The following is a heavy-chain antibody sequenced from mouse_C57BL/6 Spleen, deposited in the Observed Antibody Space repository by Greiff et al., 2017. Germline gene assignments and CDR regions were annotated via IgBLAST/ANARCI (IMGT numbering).Heavy chain of an antibody. CDR1: GYTFTSYW. V-gene: IGHV1-50*01. Sequence: VQLQQPGAELVKPGASVKLSCKASGYTFTSYWMQWVKQRPGQGLEWIGEIDPSDSYTNYNQKFKGKATLTVDTSSSTAYMQLSSLTSEDSAVYYCARDGNYDAYWGQGTLVTVSA. CDR2: IDPSDSYT. J-gene: IGHJ3*01. CDR3: ARDGNYDAY. D-gene: IGHD2-1*01.